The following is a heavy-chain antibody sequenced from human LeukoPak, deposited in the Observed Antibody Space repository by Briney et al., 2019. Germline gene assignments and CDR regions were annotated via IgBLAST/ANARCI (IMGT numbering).Heavy chain of an antibody. CDR2: IYYSGST. Sequence: SETLSLTCTVSGGSISSGDYYWSWIRQPPGKGLEWIGYIYYSGSTYYNPSLKSRVTISADTSKNQFSLKLSSVTAADTAVYYCARWSGSYSYFDYWGQGTLVTVSS. V-gene: IGHV4-30-4*08. J-gene: IGHJ4*02. CDR3: ARWSGSYSYFDY. CDR1: GGSISSGDYY. D-gene: IGHD1-26*01.